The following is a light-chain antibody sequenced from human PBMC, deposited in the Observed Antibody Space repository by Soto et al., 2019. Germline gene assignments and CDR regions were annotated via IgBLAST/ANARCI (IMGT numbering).Light chain of an antibody. CDR2: EVT. CDR3: CSYTSGNTYV. V-gene: IGLV2-18*02. Sequence: QSALTQPSSVSGSPGQSVTISCTGTSSDVGSYNRVSWYQQPPGTVPKVMIYEVTNRPSGVPDRFSGSKSGNTASLTISGLQAEDEADYYCCSYTSGNTYVFGTGTKVTVL. J-gene: IGLJ1*01. CDR1: SSDVGSYNR.